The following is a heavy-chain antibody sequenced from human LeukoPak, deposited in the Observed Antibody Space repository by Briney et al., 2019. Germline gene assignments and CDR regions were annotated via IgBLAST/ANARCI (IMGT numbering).Heavy chain of an antibody. J-gene: IGHJ4*02. CDR1: GFTFSSYA. Sequence: GGSLRLSCAASGFTFSSYAMHWVRQAPGKGLEWVAVISYDGSNKYYADSVKGRFTISRDNSKNTLYLQMNSLRAEDTAVYYCARETSVGGNPPRYWGQGTLVIVSS. V-gene: IGHV3-30*04. CDR3: ARETSVGGNPPRY. D-gene: IGHD4-23*01. CDR2: ISYDGSNK.